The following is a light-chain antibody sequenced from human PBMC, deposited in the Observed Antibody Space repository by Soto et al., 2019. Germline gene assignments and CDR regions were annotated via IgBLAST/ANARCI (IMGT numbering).Light chain of an antibody. V-gene: IGLV1-47*01. CDR3: AAWDDRLSGRVV. J-gene: IGLJ2*01. CDR2: RNN. CDR1: NSNIGSGY. Sequence: QPVLTQPPSASGTPGQRVTISCSGSNSNIGSGYVYWYQQLPRAAPKLLIYRNNQRPSGVPDRFSGSKSGTSASLAISGLRSEDEADYYCAAWDDRLSGRVVFGGGTQLTVL.